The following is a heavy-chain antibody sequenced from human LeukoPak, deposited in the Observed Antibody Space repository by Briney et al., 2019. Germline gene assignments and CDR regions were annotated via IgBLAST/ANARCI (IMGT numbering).Heavy chain of an antibody. CDR1: GGSISSGGYS. V-gene: IGHV4-30-2*01. Sequence: SETLSLTCAVSGGSISSGGYSWSWIRQPPGKGLEWIGYIYHSGSTYYNPSLKSRVTISVDTSKNQFSLKLSSVTAADTAVYYCARAYCSSTSCPHWGQGTLVTVSS. CDR2: IYHSGST. CDR3: ARAYCSSTSCPH. J-gene: IGHJ4*02. D-gene: IGHD2-2*01.